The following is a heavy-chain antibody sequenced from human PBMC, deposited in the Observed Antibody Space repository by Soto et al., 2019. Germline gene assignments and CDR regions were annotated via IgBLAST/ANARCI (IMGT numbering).Heavy chain of an antibody. D-gene: IGHD2-21*01. Sequence: GGSLRLSCAASGFTFSNAWMSWVRQAPGKGLEWVGRIKSKTDGGTTDYAAPVKGRFTISRDDSKNTLYLQMNSLKTEDTAVYYCTPAYCGGAKGPSDYWGQGTLVTVSS. CDR2: IKSKTDGGTT. CDR3: TPAYCGGAKGPSDY. CDR1: GFTFSNAW. J-gene: IGHJ4*02. V-gene: IGHV3-15*01.